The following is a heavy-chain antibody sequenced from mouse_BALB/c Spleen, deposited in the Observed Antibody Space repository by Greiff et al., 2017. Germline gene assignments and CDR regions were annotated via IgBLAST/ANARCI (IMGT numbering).Heavy chain of an antibody. CDR3: ASWVDY. J-gene: IGHJ2*01. CDR1: GYSITSDYA. CDR2: ISYSGST. V-gene: IGHV3-2*02. D-gene: IGHD4-1*01. Sequence: DVKLQESGPGLVKPSQSLSLTCTVTGYSITSDYAWNWIRQFPGNKLEWMGYISYSGSTSYNPSLKSRISITRDTSKNQFFLQLNSVTTEDTATYYCASWVDYWGQGTTLTVSS.